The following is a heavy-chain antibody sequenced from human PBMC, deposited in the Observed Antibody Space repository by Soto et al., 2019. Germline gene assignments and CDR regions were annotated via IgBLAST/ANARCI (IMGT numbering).Heavy chain of an antibody. CDR1: GFTFSSYA. CDR2: ISGSGGST. Sequence: GGSLRLSCAASGFTFSSYAMSWVRQAPGKGLEWVSAISGSGGSTYYADSVKGRFTISRDNSKNTLYLQMNSLRAEDTAVYYCAKSSPYVWSGYYRGNYFDYWGQGTLVTVSS. J-gene: IGHJ4*02. V-gene: IGHV3-23*01. CDR3: AKSSPYVWSGYYRGNYFDY. D-gene: IGHD3-3*01.